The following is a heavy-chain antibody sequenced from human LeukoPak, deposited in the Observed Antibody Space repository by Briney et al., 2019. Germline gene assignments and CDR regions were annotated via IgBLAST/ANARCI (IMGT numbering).Heavy chain of an antibody. CDR1: GIPLDELL. V-gene: IGHV3-20*04. Sequence: GGSLKLLRSASGIPLDELLMRWVRPAPGKGLELDCGINWNGGSTGYAASVAGRCTISSDNAKNSLYLAMNHLRADGTALHYLARVDQQLYFSDYFDNWGQGTLVIVAS. J-gene: IGHJ4*02. CDR3: ARVDQQLYFSDYFDN. D-gene: IGHD6-13*01. CDR2: INWNGGST.